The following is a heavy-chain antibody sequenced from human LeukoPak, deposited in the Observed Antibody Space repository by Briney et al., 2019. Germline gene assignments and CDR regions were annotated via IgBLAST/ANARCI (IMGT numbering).Heavy chain of an antibody. CDR1: GYSISSGYY. D-gene: IGHD2-15*01. CDR2: IYHSGST. CDR3: AREIGYCSGGSCYLDWFDP. V-gene: IGHV4-38-2*02. J-gene: IGHJ5*02. Sequence: PSETLSLTCTVSGYSISSGYYWGWIRQPPGKGLEWIGSIYHSGSTYYNPSLKSRVTISVDTSKNQFSLKLSSVTAADTAVYYCAREIGYCSGGSCYLDWFDPWGQGTLVTVSS.